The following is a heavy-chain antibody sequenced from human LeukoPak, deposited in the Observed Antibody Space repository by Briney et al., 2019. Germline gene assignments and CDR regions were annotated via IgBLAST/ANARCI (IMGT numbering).Heavy chain of an antibody. J-gene: IGHJ4*02. CDR2: FHREDNKG. CDR1: GYILPDLS. D-gene: IGHD3-10*01. CDR3: SIDPYGSGSYRSPGH. V-gene: IGHV1-24*01. Sequence: ASVKVSCKVPGYILPDLSIHWVRQIRGKGLEWMGGFHREDNKGTAAQTFQDRVTMTGDTSTDTFYMALSSLRSDDTAVYYCSIDPYGSGSYRSPGHWGQGTLVTVSS.